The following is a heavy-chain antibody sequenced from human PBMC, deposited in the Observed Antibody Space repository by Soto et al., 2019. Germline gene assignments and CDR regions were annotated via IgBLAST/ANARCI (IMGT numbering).Heavy chain of an antibody. J-gene: IGHJ5*02. CDR3: ARDRGGVASSWFDP. D-gene: IGHD3-10*01. Sequence: QVQLQESGPGLVKPSETLSLTCTVSGGSISSYYWSWIRQPPGKGLEWIGYIHYSGSTKYNPSLTSRVTISVDTSKNQFPLQLSSVTAADTAVYYCARDRGGVASSWFDPWGQGTLVTVSS. CDR1: GGSISSYY. V-gene: IGHV4-59*01. CDR2: IHYSGST.